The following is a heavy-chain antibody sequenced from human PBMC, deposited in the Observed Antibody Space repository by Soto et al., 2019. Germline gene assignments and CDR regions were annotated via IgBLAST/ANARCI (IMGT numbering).Heavy chain of an antibody. CDR1: GGSLSSYY. CDR2: IYNSGST. D-gene: IGHD2-2*01. V-gene: IGHV4-59*01. Sequence: QVQLQESGPGLVKPSETLSLTCTVSGGSLSSYYWIWIRQPPGKGLEWIGSIYNSGSTNYNPSLKSRVTISVDTSKKQFSLKLSSVTAAGTAVYYCARGYCSSTSCYEFDYWGQGTLVTVSS. CDR3: ARGYCSSTSCYEFDY. J-gene: IGHJ4*02.